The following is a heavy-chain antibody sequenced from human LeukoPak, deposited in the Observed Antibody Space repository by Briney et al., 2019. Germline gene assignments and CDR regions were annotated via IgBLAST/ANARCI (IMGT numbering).Heavy chain of an antibody. D-gene: IGHD3-3*01. J-gene: IGHJ5*02. CDR2: IIPIFGTA. CDR3: ARGKFGVVTEENWFDP. CDR1: GGTFSSYT. Sequence: ASVKVSCKASGGTFSSYTISWVRQAPGQGLEWMGGIIPIFGTANYAQKFQGRVTITADESTSTAYMELSSLRSEDTAVYYCARGKFGVVTEENWFDPWGQGTLSPSPQ. V-gene: IGHV1-69*01.